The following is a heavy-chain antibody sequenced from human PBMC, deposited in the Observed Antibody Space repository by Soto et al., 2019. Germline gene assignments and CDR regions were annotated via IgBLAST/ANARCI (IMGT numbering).Heavy chain of an antibody. V-gene: IGHV3-30*18. CDR2: ISYDGSNK. J-gene: IGHJ6*02. D-gene: IGHD3-3*01. Sequence: PGGSLRLSCAASGFTFSSYGMHWVRQAPGKGLEWVAVISYDGSNKYYADSVKGRFTISRDNSKNTLYLQMNSLRAEDTAVCYCAKGEYYDFWSGYYTGEGDYGMDVWGQGTTVTVSS. CDR1: GFTFSSYG. CDR3: AKGEYYDFWSGYYTGEGDYGMDV.